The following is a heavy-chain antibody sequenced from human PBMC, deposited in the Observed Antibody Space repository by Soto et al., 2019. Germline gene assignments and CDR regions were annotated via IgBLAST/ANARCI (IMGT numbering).Heavy chain of an antibody. Sequence: ITCIFSGGSISGYFWSWIRQPPGKGLEWIGHIYYDGNTNYKPSLESRLTMSVDTSKNQFSLRLRSVTAADTAVYYCARARSGYNIDVFEICGQGTMVTVSS. CDR1: GGSISGYF. V-gene: IGHV4-59*01. J-gene: IGHJ3*02. CDR2: IYYDGNT. CDR3: ARARSGYNIDVFEI. D-gene: IGHD5-12*01.